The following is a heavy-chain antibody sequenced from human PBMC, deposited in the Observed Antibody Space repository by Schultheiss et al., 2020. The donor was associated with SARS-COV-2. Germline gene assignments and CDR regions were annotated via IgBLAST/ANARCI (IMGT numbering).Heavy chain of an antibody. J-gene: IGHJ5*01. Sequence: SQTLSLTCTVSGGSISSYYWSWIRQPPGKGLEWIGEINHSGSTNYNPSLKSRVTISVDTSQNHFSLRLNSMTAADTAVYYCARDLRAEVVTAFDSWGQGTLVTVSS. CDR3: ARDLRAEVVTAFDS. D-gene: IGHD2-21*02. CDR2: INHSGST. V-gene: IGHV4-34*01. CDR1: GGSISSYY.